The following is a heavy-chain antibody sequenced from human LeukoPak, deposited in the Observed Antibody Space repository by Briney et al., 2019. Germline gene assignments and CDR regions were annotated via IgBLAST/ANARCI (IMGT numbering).Heavy chain of an antibody. CDR2: ISSTSETI. Sequence: GGSLRLSCAAPGFTLSSYSMNWVRQTPGKGLEWLSYISSTSETIYYADSVKGRFTISRDNAKNSLFLQMNSLRAEDTAVYYCARDEPPAWGQGTLVTVSS. V-gene: IGHV3-48*04. CDR3: ARDEPPA. CDR1: GFTLSSYS. D-gene: IGHD1-14*01. J-gene: IGHJ5*02.